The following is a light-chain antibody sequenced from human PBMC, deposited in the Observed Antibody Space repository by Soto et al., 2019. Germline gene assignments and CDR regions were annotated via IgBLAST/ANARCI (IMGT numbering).Light chain of an antibody. CDR2: EVS. J-gene: IGLJ2*01. CDR1: SSDVGGYNY. V-gene: IGLV2-14*01. Sequence: QSALTQPASVSGSPGQPITISCTGTSSDVGGYNYVSWYQQHPGKAPKLMIYEVSNRPSGVSNRFSGSKSGNTASLTISGLQAEDEADYYCSSYTSSSTLGVVFGGGTKVTVL. CDR3: SSYTSSSTLGVV.